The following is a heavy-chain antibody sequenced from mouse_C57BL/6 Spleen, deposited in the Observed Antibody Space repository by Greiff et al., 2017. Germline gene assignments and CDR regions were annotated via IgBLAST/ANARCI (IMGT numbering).Heavy chain of an antibody. CDR3: ASIYYGNYAYFDV. V-gene: IGHV5-17*01. D-gene: IGHD2-1*01. CDR2: ISSGSSTI. CDR1: GFTFSDYG. Sequence: EVKLVESGGGLVKPGGSLKLSCAASGFTFSDYGMHWVRQAPEKGLEWVAYISSGSSTIYYADTVKGRFTISRDNAKNTLFLQMTSLRSEDTAMYYCASIYYGNYAYFDVGGTGTTVTVSS. J-gene: IGHJ1*03.